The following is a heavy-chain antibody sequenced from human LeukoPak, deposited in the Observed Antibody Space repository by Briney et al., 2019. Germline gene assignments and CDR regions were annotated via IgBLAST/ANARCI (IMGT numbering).Heavy chain of an antibody. D-gene: IGHD6-6*01. CDR2: INPSCGST. Sequence: ASVKVSCKASGYTFTSYYMHWVRQAPGQGLEWMGIINPSCGSTSYAQKFQGRVTMTRDMSTSTVYMELSSLRSEDTAVYYCARDQYSSSELYYFDYWGQGTLVTVSS. J-gene: IGHJ4*02. CDR3: ARDQYSSSELYYFDY. CDR1: GYTFTSYY. V-gene: IGHV1-46*01.